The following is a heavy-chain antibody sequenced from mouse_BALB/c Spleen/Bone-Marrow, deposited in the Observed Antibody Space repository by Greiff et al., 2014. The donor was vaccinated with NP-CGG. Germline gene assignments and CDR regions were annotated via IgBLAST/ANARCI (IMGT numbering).Heavy chain of an antibody. CDR3: ARWLGPGWYFDV. CDR1: GYAFTDYL. D-gene: IGHD4-1*01. V-gene: IGHV1-54*01. Sequence: QVQLQQSGAELVRPGTSVKVSCKASGYAFTDYLIEWVKQRPGQGLEWIGVINPGSGGTHYNEKFKGKATLTADKSSSTAYMQLSSLTSDDPAVYFCARWLGPGWYFDVWGAGTTVTVSS. CDR2: INPGSGGT. J-gene: IGHJ1*01.